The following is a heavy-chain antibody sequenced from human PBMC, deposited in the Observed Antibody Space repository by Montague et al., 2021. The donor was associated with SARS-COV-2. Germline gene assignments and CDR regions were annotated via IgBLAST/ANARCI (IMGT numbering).Heavy chain of an antibody. CDR3: ARRYSSSWTGDQYYFDY. CDR2: IYYSGST. D-gene: IGHD6-13*01. J-gene: IGHJ4*02. CDR1: GGSISSSSYY. V-gene: IGHV4-39*07. Sequence: SETLSLTCTVSGGSISSSSYYWGWIRQPPGKGLEWIGSIYYSGSTYYNPSLKSRVTISVDTSKNQFSLKLSSVTAADTAVYYCARRYSSSWTGDQYYFDYRGQGTLVTVSS.